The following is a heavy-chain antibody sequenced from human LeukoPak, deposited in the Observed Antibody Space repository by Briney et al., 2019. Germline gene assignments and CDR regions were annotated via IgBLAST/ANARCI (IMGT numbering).Heavy chain of an antibody. J-gene: IGHJ3*02. Sequence: AAVKVSCKASGYTFTGYYIHWVRQAPGQGLEWMGWIYPYSGDTNYAQNFQGRVTMTRDTSISTAYMELSSLKSDDTAVYYCARDRNSGSSLDIWGQGTMLTVSS. V-gene: IGHV1-2*02. CDR1: GYTFTGYY. CDR3: ARDRNSGSSLDI. D-gene: IGHD6-6*01. CDR2: IYPYSGDT.